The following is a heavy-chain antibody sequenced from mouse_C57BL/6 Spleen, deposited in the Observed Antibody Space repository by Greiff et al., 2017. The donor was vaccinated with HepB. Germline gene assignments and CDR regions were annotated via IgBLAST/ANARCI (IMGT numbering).Heavy chain of an antibody. V-gene: IGHV1-26*01. J-gene: IGHJ4*01. CDR2: INPNNGGT. CDR3: ARYYYDYDVGYYYAMDY. CDR1: GYTFTDYY. Sequence: EVQLQQSGPELVKPGASVKISCKASGYTFTDYYMNWVKQSHGKSLEWIGDINPNNGGTSYNQKFKGKATLTVDKSSSTAYMELRSLTSEDSAVYYCARYYYDYDVGYYYAMDYWGQGTSVTVSS. D-gene: IGHD2-4*01.